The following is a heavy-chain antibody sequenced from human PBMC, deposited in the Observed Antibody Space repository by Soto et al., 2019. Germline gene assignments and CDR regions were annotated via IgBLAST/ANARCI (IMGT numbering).Heavy chain of an antibody. CDR1: GFTFHDYA. CDR3: VKEVETVMLVVFSX. V-gene: IGHV3-23*05. D-gene: IGHD3-22*01. Sequence: GGSLRPSCATSGFTFHDYAMSWVRQAPGKGLEWVSSISFTGSATYYADSVKGRFTISIDNSKNIVYLQMNSLRVDDTALYYCVKEVETVMLVVFSXWGQGTQVTVSX. J-gene: IGHJ5*02. CDR2: ISFTGSAT.